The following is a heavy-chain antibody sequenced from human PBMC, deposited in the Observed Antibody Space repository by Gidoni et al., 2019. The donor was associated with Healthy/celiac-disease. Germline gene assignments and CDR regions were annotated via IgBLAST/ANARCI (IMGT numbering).Heavy chain of an antibody. CDR2: IFSNDEK. Sequence: QVTLKESGPVLVKPTETLTLTCTVSGFSLSNARMGVSWIRQPPGKALEWLAHIFSNDEKSYSTSLKSRLTISKDTSKSQVVLTMTNMYPVDTATYYCARIWYSGTFGNWFDPWGQGTLVSVSS. J-gene: IGHJ5*02. CDR3: ARIWYSGTFGNWFDP. D-gene: IGHD1-26*01. CDR1: GFSLSNARMG. V-gene: IGHV2-26*01.